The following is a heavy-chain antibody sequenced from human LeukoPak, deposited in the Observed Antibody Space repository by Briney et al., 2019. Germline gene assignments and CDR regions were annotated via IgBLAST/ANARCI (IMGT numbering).Heavy chain of an antibody. CDR3: ARWGYYYGSGSPF. J-gene: IGHJ4*02. CDR1: GFTFSSYS. V-gene: IGHV3-21*01. Sequence: EGSLRLSCAASGFTFSSYSMNWVRQAPGKGLEWVSSISSSSSYIYYADSVKGRFTISIDNAKNSLYLQMNSLRAEDTAVYYCARWGYYYGSGSPFWGQGTLVTVSS. D-gene: IGHD3-10*01. CDR2: ISSSSSYI.